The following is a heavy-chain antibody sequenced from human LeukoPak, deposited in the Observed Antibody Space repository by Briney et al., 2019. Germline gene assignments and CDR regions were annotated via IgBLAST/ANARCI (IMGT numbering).Heavy chain of an antibody. D-gene: IGHD1-26*01. CDR2: IISSSNYI. CDR1: GFTFSTHN. CDR3: ARDVGASAPDAFDI. V-gene: IGHV3-21*01. J-gene: IGHJ3*02. Sequence: PGGSLRLSCAVSGFTFSTHNMNWVRQAPGKGLEWVSSIISSSNYINYADSGKGRLTISTDHGKKSMYLQMDSVRAEDTDVYYCARDVGASAPDAFDIWGQGTMVTVSS.